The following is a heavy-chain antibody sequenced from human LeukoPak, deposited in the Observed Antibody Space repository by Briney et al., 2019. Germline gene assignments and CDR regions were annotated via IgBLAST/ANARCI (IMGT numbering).Heavy chain of an antibody. CDR3: ARGRGIQLWSRGLFDY. Sequence: PSETLSLTCTVSGGSISSYYWSWIRQPAGKGLEWIGHIYTSGSTNYNPSLKSRVTMSVDTSKNQFSLKLSSVTAADTAVYYCARGRGIQLWSRGLFDYWGQGTLVTVSS. D-gene: IGHD5-18*01. V-gene: IGHV4-4*07. CDR1: GGSISSYY. J-gene: IGHJ4*02. CDR2: IYTSGST.